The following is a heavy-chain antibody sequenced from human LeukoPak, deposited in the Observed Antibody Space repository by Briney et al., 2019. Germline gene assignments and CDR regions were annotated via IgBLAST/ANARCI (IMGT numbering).Heavy chain of an antibody. V-gene: IGHV4-34*01. J-gene: IGHJ4*02. CDR1: GGSFSGYH. D-gene: IGHD3-9*01. CDR2: INHSGST. CDR3: ARARVLRYFVY. Sequence: PSETLSLTCAVYGGSFSGYHWSWIRQPPGKGLEWIGEINHSGSTNYNPSLKSRVTISVDTSKNQFSLKLSSVTAADTAVYYCARARVLRYFVYWGQGTLVTVSS.